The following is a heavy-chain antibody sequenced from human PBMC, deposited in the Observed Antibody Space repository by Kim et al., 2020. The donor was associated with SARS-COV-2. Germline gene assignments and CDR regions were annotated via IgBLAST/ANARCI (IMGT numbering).Heavy chain of an antibody. D-gene: IGHD6-13*01. CDR3: ATDPGYSSSWYNWFDP. CDR1: GYTLTELS. V-gene: IGHV1-24*01. CDR2: FDPEDGET. J-gene: IGHJ5*02. Sequence: ASVKVSCKVSGYTLTELSMHWVRQAPGKGLEWMGGFDPEDGETIYAQKFQGRVTMTEDTSTDTAYMELSSLRSEDTAVYYCATDPGYSSSWYNWFDPWGQGTLV.